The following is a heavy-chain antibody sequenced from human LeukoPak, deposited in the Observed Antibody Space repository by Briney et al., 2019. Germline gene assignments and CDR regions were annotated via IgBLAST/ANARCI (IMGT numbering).Heavy chain of an antibody. D-gene: IGHD3-10*01. Sequence: ASVKVSCKASGYTFTSYYMHWVRQAPGQGLEWMGIINPSGGSTSYAQKFQGRVTMTRDTSTSTVYMELSGLRSEDTAVYYCARDYLPHYYGSGSYYNKGPFDAFDIWGQGTMVTVSS. CDR3: ARDYLPHYYGSGSYYNKGPFDAFDI. CDR1: GYTFTSYY. J-gene: IGHJ3*02. CDR2: INPSGGST. V-gene: IGHV1-46*01.